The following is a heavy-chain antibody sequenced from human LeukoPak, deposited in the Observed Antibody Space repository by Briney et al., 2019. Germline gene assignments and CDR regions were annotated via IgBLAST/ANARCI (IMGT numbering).Heavy chain of an antibody. CDR2: ISGSGGST. CDR1: GFTFSSYA. D-gene: IGHD3-9*01. Sequence: GGSLRLPCAASGFTFSSYAMSWVRQAPGKGLEWVSAISGSGGSTYYADSVKGRFTISRDNSKNTLYLQMNSLRAEDTAVYYCAKGDFDWLLSYFDYWGQGTLVTVSS. CDR3: AKGDFDWLLSYFDY. V-gene: IGHV3-23*01. J-gene: IGHJ4*02.